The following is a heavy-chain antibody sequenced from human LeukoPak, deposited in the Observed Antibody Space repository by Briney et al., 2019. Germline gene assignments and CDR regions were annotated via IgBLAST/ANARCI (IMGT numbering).Heavy chain of an antibody. D-gene: IGHD3-22*01. J-gene: IGHJ4*02. CDR3: ARVGYYYDSSGSYLY. Sequence: GASVKVSCKASGGTFSSYAISWVRQAPGQGLEWMGGIIPIFGTANYAQKFQGRVTITADESTSTAYMELSSLRSEDTAVYYCARVGYYYDSSGSYLYWGQGTLVTVSS. CDR2: IIPIFGTA. V-gene: IGHV1-69*13. CDR1: GGTFSSYA.